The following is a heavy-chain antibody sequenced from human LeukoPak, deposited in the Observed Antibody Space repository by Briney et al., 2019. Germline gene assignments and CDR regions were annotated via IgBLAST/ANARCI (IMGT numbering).Heavy chain of an antibody. CDR3: ARAGSSGYPFDY. J-gene: IGHJ4*02. D-gene: IGHD3-22*01. V-gene: IGHV1-69*05. Sequence: ASVKVSCKASGGTFSSYAISWVRQAPGQGLEWMGGIIPIFGTANYAQKFQGRVTITTDESTSTAYMELSSLRSEDTAVYYCARAGSSGYPFDYWGQGTLVTVSS. CDR1: GGTFSSYA. CDR2: IIPIFGTA.